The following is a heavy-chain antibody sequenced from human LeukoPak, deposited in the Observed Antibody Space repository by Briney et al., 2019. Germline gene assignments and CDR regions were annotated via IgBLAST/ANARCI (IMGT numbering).Heavy chain of an antibody. CDR2: IYAGDSDT. CDR3: ARHYGGGYCSGGSCYSSFDY. J-gene: IGHJ4*02. V-gene: IGHV5-51*01. CDR1: GFSFSNYW. D-gene: IGHD2-15*01. Sequence: GESLNISCTGSGFSFSNYWIGWVRQMPGEGLEWMGIIYAGDSDTRYSPSFQGQVTISADKSISTAYLQWSSLKASDTAMYYCARHYGGGYCSGGSCYSSFDYWGQGTLVTVSS.